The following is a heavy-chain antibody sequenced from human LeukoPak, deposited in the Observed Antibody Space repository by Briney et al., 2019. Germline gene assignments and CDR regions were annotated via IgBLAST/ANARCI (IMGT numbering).Heavy chain of an antibody. CDR2: ISSDGRTT. Sequence: GGSLRLSCAASGFTFSSYWMHWVRQGPGKGLVWVSRISSDGRTTSYADSVKGRFTISRDNAKNTLYLQMNSLRVEDTAVYYCARNPVNTAYCGGDCSIWGLDAFDIWGQGTMVTVSS. D-gene: IGHD2-21*02. V-gene: IGHV3-74*01. CDR3: ARNPVNTAYCGGDCSIWGLDAFDI. CDR1: GFTFSSYW. J-gene: IGHJ3*02.